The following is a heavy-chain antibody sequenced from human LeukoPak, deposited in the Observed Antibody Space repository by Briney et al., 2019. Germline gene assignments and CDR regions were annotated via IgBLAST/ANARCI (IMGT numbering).Heavy chain of an antibody. D-gene: IGHD3-10*01. Sequence: SVKVSCKASGGTFSSYAISWVRQAPGQGLEWMGGIIPIFGTANYAQKFQGRVTITADKSTSTAYMELSSLRSEDTAVYYCAASKGVVGGGEGGGGGYYYGMDVWGKGTTVTVSS. V-gene: IGHV1-69*06. J-gene: IGHJ6*04. CDR3: AASKGVVGGGEGGGGGYYYGMDV. CDR1: GGTFSSYA. CDR2: IIPIFGTA.